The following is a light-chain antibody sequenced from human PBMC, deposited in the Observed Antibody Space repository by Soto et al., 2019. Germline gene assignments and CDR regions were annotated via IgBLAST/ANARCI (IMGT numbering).Light chain of an antibody. CDR3: AALDDSLNGRGV. CDR1: SSNIGSNT. CDR2: SNN. J-gene: IGLJ3*02. V-gene: IGLV1-44*01. Sequence: QSVLTQPPSASGTPGQRVTISCSGSSSNIGSNTVNWYQQLPGTAPKLLIYSNNQRPSGVPDRFSGSRSGTSASLAISGLQSEDEGDYYCAALDDSLNGRGVFGGGTKGTVL.